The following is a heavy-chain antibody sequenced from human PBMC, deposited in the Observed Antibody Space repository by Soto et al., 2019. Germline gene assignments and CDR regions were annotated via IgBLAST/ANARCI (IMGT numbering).Heavy chain of an antibody. V-gene: IGHV1-69*13. CDR2: IIPIFGTA. J-gene: IGHJ6*02. D-gene: IGHD3-22*01. Sequence: SVKVSCKASGGTFSSYAISWVRQAPGQGLEWMGGIIPIFGTANYAQKFQGRVTITADESTSTAYMELSSLRSEDTAVYYCARVSKCYYDSSGYYYAPYGMDVWGQGTTVTVSS. CDR1: GGTFSSYA. CDR3: ARVSKCYYDSSGYYYAPYGMDV.